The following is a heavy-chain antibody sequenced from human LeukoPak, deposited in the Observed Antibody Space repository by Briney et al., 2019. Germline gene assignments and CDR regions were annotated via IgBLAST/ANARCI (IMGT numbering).Heavy chain of an antibody. Sequence: GGSLRLSCAASGFTFSNYDMHWVRQAPGKGLEWVSAIGTAGDTYYSDSVKGRFTISRENAKNSLYLQMNSLRAEDTAVYYCARDRPDYGAERFAYWGQGTLVTVSS. CDR1: GFTFSNYD. J-gene: IGHJ4*02. CDR2: IGTAGDT. CDR3: ARDRPDYGAERFAY. D-gene: IGHD4-17*01. V-gene: IGHV3-13*01.